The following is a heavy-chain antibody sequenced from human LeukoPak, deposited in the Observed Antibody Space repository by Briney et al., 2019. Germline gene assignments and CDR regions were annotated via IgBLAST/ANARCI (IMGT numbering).Heavy chain of an antibody. Sequence: LPGGSLRLSCAASGFTFSSYGMHWVRQAPGKGLEWVAVIWYDGSNKYYADSVKGRFTISRDNSKNTLYLQMNSLRAEDTAVYYCARSDYDIFTYYGMDVWGQGTTVTVSS. CDR2: IWYDGSNK. D-gene: IGHD3-9*01. CDR3: ARSDYDIFTYYGMDV. V-gene: IGHV3-33*01. CDR1: GFTFSSYG. J-gene: IGHJ6*02.